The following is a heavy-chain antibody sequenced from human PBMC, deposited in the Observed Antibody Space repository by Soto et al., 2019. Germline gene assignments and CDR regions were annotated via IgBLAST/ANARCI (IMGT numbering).Heavy chain of an antibody. CDR2: MFHSGST. CDR1: GGSISSRSYY. D-gene: IGHD3-3*01. V-gene: IGHV4-61*01. Sequence: SETLSLTCTVSGGSISSRSYYWVWIRQPPGRGLELIGYMFHSGSTNYNPSLKSRVTISLDMSKNQFSLKVRSVTAADTAVYYCAREDDFWSGYLVYWGQGILVTSPQ. J-gene: IGHJ4*02. CDR3: AREDDFWSGYLVY.